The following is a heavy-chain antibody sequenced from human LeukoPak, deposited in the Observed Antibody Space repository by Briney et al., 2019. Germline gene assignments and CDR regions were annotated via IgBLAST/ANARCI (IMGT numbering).Heavy chain of an antibody. J-gene: IGHJ4*02. CDR3: ARVPSLKWSATTGY. CDR1: GFTFSSYS. D-gene: IGHD5-12*01. V-gene: IGHV3-21*01. Sequence: GGSLRLSCAASGFTFSSYSMNWVRQAPGKGLEWVSSISSSSSYIYYADSVKGRFTISRDNAKNSLYLQMNSLRAEDTAVCYCARVPSLKWSATTGYWGQGTLVTVSS. CDR2: ISSSSSYI.